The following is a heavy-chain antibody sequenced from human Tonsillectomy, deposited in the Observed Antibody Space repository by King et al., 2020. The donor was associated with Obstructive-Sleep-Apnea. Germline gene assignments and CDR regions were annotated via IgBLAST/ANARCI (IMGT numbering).Heavy chain of an antibody. CDR3: ATIAARPYGLDV. CDR1: GGSISSSSYY. D-gene: IGHD6-6*01. Sequence: QLQESGPGLVKPSETLSLTCTVSGGSISSSSYYWGWIRQPPGKGLEWIWSIYYSGSTYYNPSLKSRVTISVDTSKNQFSLRLSSVTAADTAVYYCATIAARPYGLDVWGQGTTVTVSS. V-gene: IGHV4-39*07. J-gene: IGHJ6*02. CDR2: IYYSGST.